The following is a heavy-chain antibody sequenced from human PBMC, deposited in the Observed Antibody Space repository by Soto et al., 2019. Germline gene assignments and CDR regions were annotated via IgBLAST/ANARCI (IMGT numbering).Heavy chain of an antibody. CDR2: IYYSGST. CDR3: ARDRTTYGDLYDYYGTDV. Sequence: ETLSLTFTVSGGSISSYDWSWILQRPGKGLEWIGYIYYSGSTNYNSSLKSRVPISVDASKNQFSLKLSSVTAADTAVFYCARDRTTYGDLYDYYGTDVWAQGTTVTVSS. V-gene: IGHV4-59*01. D-gene: IGHD4-17*01. CDR1: GGSISSYD. J-gene: IGHJ6*02.